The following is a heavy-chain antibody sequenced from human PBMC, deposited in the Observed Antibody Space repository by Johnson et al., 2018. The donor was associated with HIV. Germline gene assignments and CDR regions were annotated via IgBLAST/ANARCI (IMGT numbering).Heavy chain of an antibody. V-gene: IGHV3-30-3*01. D-gene: IGHD3-16*02. CDR3: AKGLRLGELSLRVDAFDI. J-gene: IGHJ3*02. CDR1: DFTFTNNA. Sequence: QVQLVESGGGVVQPGRSLRLSCAASDFTFTNNAIHWVRQAPGKGLEWVAVISYDGRNKYYAESVKGRFTISRDNSKNTLYLQTNSLRAEDTALYYCAKGLRLGELSLRVDAFDIWGQGTMVTVSS. CDR2: ISYDGRNK.